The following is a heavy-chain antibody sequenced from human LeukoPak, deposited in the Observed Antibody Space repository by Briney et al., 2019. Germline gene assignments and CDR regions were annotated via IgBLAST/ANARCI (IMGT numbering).Heavy chain of an antibody. CDR3: ARQATTMVRGVSQDY. V-gene: IGHV5-51*01. Sequence: GESLKISCKGSGYSFTSYWIGWVRQMPGKGLEWMGIIYPGDSDTRYSPSFQGQVTISADKSISTAYLQWSSLKASDTAMYYCARQATTMVRGVSQDYWGQGTLLTVSS. D-gene: IGHD3-10*01. J-gene: IGHJ4*02. CDR1: GYSFTSYW. CDR2: IYPGDSDT.